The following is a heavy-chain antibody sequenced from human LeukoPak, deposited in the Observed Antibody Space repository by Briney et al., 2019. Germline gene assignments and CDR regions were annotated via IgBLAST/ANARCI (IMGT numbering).Heavy chain of an antibody. J-gene: IGHJ4*02. D-gene: IGHD2-2*01. CDR2: LYSGGTT. Sequence: GGSLRLSCAASGLTVSVNYMNWVRQAPGKGLEWVSILYSGGTTYYTDSVRGRFTVSRDNSKNTPYLEMNNLRAEDTAVYFCARGGEPAAPYLDYWGQGALVTVSS. V-gene: IGHV3-66*01. CDR3: ARGGEPAAPYLDY. CDR1: GLTVSVNY.